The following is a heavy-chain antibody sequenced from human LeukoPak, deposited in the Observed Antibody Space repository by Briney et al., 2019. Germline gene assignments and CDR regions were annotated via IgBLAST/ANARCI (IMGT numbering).Heavy chain of an antibody. J-gene: IGHJ3*02. CDR3: AREVRGVIRSDAFDI. Sequence: VASVKVSCKASGYTFTSYYMHWVRQAPGQGLEWMGIINPSGGSTSYAQKFQGRVTMTRDTSTSTVYMELSSLRSEDTAVYYCAREVRGVIRSDAFDIWGQGTMVTVSS. D-gene: IGHD3-10*01. CDR1: GYTFTSYY. V-gene: IGHV1-46*01. CDR2: INPSGGST.